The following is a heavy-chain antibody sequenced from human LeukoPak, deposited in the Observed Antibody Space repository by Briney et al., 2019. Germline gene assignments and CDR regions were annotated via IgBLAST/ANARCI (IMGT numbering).Heavy chain of an antibody. J-gene: IGHJ3*01. CDR1: GFTFSNYA. D-gene: IGHD3-22*01. Sequence: GGSLRLSCAASGFTFSNYAMHWVRQAPGKGLEWVAVISYDGSNKYYADSVKGRFTISRDNSKNTLYLQMNSLRAEDTAFYYCARFVSSGPLWGQGTKVTVSS. CDR2: ISYDGSNK. V-gene: IGHV3-30-3*01. CDR3: ARFVSSGPL.